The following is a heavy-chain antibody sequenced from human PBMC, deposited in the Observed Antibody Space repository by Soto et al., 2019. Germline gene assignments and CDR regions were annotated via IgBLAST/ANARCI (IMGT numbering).Heavy chain of an antibody. D-gene: IGHD3-9*01. Sequence: SESLCLSCTVSGGSISRSRYYWGWIGQPPGKGLEWIGSIYYSGSTYYNPSLKSRVTISVDTSKNQFSLKLSSVTAADTAVYYCARDQEYYDILTGYYKDYYGMDVWGQGTTVT. CDR3: ARDQEYYDILTGYYKDYYGMDV. V-gene: IGHV4-39*07. CDR1: GGSISRSRYY. J-gene: IGHJ6*02. CDR2: IYYSGST.